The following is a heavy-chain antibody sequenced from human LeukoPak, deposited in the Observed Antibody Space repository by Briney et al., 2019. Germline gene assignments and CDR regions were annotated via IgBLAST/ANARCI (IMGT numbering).Heavy chain of an antibody. V-gene: IGHV1-18*01. Sequence: ASVKVSCKASGYTFTNYAISWVRQAPGQGFEWLGWINTYNADAKYPQSIQGRVTLTTDTFTSTAYMELWSLRSDDTAVYYCTRDPYCSSTSCYMSDWFDPWGQGTLVTVSS. J-gene: IGHJ5*02. CDR3: TRDPYCSSTSCYMSDWFDP. D-gene: IGHD2-2*02. CDR1: GYTFTNYA. CDR2: INTYNADA.